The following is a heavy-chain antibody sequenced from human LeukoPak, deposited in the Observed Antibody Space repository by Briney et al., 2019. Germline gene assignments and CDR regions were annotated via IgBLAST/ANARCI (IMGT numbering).Heavy chain of an antibody. CDR3: TRGQGLYF. D-gene: IGHD2-8*01. J-gene: IGHJ1*01. CDR2: VRRRAYGGAA. CDR1: GFTLSDST. Sequence: GGSLRLSCTGSGFTLSDSTMTWFRQAPGRGPEWVGFVRRRAYGGAALYAASVKGRFIITRDDSTSTAHLQMNNLKIEDTGVYYCTRGQGLYFWGRGTLVTVSS. V-gene: IGHV3-49*03.